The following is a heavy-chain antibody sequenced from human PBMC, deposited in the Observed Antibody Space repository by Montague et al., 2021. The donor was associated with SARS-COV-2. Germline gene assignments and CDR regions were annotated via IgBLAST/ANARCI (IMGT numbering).Heavy chain of an antibody. CDR1: GGPISSGGYY. J-gene: IGHJ3*02. CDR2: IYYSGST. D-gene: IGHD3-22*01. Sequence: TLSLTCTVSGGPISSGGYYWSWIRQHPGKGLEWIGYIYYSGSTYYNPSLKSRVTISVDTSKNQFSLKLTSVAAADTAVYYYASARITMIVVVNAFDIWGQGTMVTVSS. V-gene: IGHV4-31*03. CDR3: ASARITMIVVVNAFDI.